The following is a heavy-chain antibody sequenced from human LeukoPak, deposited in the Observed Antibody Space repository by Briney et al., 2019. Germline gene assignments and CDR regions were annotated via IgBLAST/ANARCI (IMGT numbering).Heavy chain of an antibody. Sequence: GGSLRLSCAASGFTFSSYAMSWVRQAPGKGLEWVSAISGSGGSTYYADSVKGRFTISRDNSKNTLYLQMNSLRAEDTAVYYCGKDGIVGATLSPFDYWGQGTLVTVSS. CDR1: GFTFSSYA. CDR2: ISGSGGST. J-gene: IGHJ4*02. CDR3: GKDGIVGATLSPFDY. D-gene: IGHD1-26*01. V-gene: IGHV3-23*01.